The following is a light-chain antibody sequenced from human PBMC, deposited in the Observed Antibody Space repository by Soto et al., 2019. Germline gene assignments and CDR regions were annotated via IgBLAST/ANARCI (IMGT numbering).Light chain of an antibody. CDR1: QSVSST. CDR2: DAS. V-gene: IGKV3-15*01. CDR3: QQYDNWPRT. J-gene: IGKJ1*01. Sequence: EIVLTQSPATLSVSPGERATLSCRASQSVSSTLAWYQQKPGQPPRLLIYDASTRATRIPSRFSGSGSGTEFTLTISSLQSEDFAVYYCQQYDNWPRTFGQGTKVDIK.